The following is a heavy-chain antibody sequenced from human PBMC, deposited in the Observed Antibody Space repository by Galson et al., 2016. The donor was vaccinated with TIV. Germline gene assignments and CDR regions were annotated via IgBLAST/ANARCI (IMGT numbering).Heavy chain of an antibody. CDR1: GYRFTIYW. D-gene: IGHD1-1*01. CDR3: ARQSGSKQNWFDP. Sequence: QSGAEVKKPGESLRISCEGSGYRFTIYWIAWVRQMPGKGLEWMGSIDPSDSYSPSFQGHVTISADKSINTAYLQWSSLEASDTAMYYCARQSGSKQNWFDPWSQGTLVTVSS. V-gene: IGHV5-10-1*01. J-gene: IGHJ5*02. CDR2: IDPSDS.